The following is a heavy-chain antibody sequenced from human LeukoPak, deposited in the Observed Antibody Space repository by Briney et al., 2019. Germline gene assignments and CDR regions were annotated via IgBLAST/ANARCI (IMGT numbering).Heavy chain of an antibody. CDR2: IYHSGST. J-gene: IGHJ5*01. CDR3: ARDQEHCSGTSCYPYWYDS. CDR1: GGSISSSNW. V-gene: IGHV4-4*02. Sequence: SETLSLTCAVSGGSISSSNWWSWVRQPPGKGLEWIGEIYHSGSTNYNPSLKSRVTISVDKSKNQFSLKLSSVTAADTAVYFCARDQEHCSGTSCYPYWYDSWGQGTLVTVSS. D-gene: IGHD2-2*01.